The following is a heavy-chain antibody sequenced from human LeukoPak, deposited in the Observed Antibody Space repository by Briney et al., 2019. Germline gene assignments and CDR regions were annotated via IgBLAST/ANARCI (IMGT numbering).Heavy chain of an antibody. CDR3: ARDEAEYSSAC. CDR1: GFTFSSYS. J-gene: IGHJ4*02. Sequence: GSLRLSRAASGFTFSSYSMNWVRQAPGKGLEWVSSISSSSSYIYYADSVKGRFTISRDNAKNSLYLQMNSLRAEDTAVYYCARDEAEYSSACWGQGTLVTVSS. CDR2: ISSSSSYI. D-gene: IGHD6-6*01. V-gene: IGHV3-21*01.